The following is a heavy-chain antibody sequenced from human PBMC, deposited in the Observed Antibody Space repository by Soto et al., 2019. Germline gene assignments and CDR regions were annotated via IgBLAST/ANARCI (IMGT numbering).Heavy chain of an antibody. V-gene: IGHV3-33*01. CDR2: IWYDGSNK. Sequence: GGSLRLSCAASGFTFSSYGMHWVRQAPGKGLEWVAVIWYDGSNKYYADSVKGRFTISRDNSKNTLYLQMNSLRAEDTAVYYCAREGSEQQLRWDIDYWGQGTLVTVSS. CDR3: AREGSEQQLRWDIDY. D-gene: IGHD6-13*01. J-gene: IGHJ4*02. CDR1: GFTFSSYG.